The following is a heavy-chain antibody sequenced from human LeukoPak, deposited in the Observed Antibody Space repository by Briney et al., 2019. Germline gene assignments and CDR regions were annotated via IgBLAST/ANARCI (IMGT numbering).Heavy chain of an antibody. CDR1: GGSVSTYY. D-gene: IGHD2-15*01. CDR3: ARDCSGGSCMATTGHYYYYYGMDV. V-gene: IGHV4-59*02. CDR2: IYYSGTT. Sequence: SETLSLTCTVSGGSVSTYYWNWIRQPPGKGLEWIGYIYYSGTTNYNPSFKSRVTISVDTSKNQFSLKLTSVTAADTAVYFCARDCSGGSCMATTGHYYYYYGMDVWGQGTTVTVSS. J-gene: IGHJ6*02.